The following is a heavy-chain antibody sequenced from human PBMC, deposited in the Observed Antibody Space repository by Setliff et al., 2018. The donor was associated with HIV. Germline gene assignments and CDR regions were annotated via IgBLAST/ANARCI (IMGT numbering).Heavy chain of an antibody. CDR2: IRSKAYGGTT. CDR3: ARDCRVGWVFAYGMDV. J-gene: IGHJ6*02. CDR1: GFTFGDYA. D-gene: IGHD6-13*01. Sequence: GGSLRLSCTASGFTFGDYAMSWVRQAPGKGLEWVGFIRSKAYGGTTEYAASVKGRFTISRDDSKSIAYLQMNSLRPEDTAVYYCARDCRVGWVFAYGMDVWGQGTLVTVSS. V-gene: IGHV3-49*04.